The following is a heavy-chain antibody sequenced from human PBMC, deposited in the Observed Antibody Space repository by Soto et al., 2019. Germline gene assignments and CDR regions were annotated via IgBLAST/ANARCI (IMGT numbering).Heavy chain of an antibody. J-gene: IGHJ6*02. CDR1: GFTFSSYA. CDR2: ISYDGSNK. Sequence: LSCAASGFTFSSYAMHWVRQAPGKGLEWVAVISYDGSNKYYADSVKGRFTISRDNSKNTLYLQMNSLRAEDTAVYYCAGDSNIDILTGYHYYYAMDVWGQGTTVTVS. V-gene: IGHV3-30-3*01. D-gene: IGHD3-9*01. CDR3: AGDSNIDILTGYHYYYAMDV.